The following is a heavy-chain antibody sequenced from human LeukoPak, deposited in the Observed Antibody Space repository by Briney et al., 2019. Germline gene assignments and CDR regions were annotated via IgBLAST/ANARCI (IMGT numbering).Heavy chain of an antibody. CDR3: AKGRGYYYDNSGYPFGWFDP. D-gene: IGHD3-22*01. J-gene: IGHJ5*02. Sequence: PSETLSLTCAVYGGSFSGYYWSWLRQPAGKVLEWIGEINHSGSTNYNPPLKSRATISVDTCKNQFSLKLSSVTAADTAVYYCAKGRGYYYDNSGYPFGWFDPWSQGTLVTVSS. V-gene: IGHV4-34*01. CDR2: INHSGST. CDR1: GGSFSGYY.